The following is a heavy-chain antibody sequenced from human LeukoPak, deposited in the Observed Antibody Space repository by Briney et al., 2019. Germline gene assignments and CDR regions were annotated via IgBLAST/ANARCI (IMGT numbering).Heavy chain of an antibody. V-gene: IGHV4-59*01. J-gene: IGHJ4*02. D-gene: IGHD4-17*01. Sequence: SETLSLTCTVSGGSINNYYWSWIRQPPGKGLEWIGYIYYSGSTNYNPSLKSRVTFSVDTSKNQFSLKLNSVTAADTAVYYCARGGDYGDLRYFDYWGQGTLVTVSS. CDR1: GGSINNYY. CDR3: ARGGDYGDLRYFDY. CDR2: IYYSGST.